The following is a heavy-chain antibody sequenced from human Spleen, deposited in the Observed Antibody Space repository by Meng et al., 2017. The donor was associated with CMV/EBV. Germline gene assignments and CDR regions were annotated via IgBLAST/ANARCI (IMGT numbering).Heavy chain of an antibody. Sequence: ASVKVSCKASGYTFANYGISWVRQAPGQGLEWMGWINPNSGDTNYAQKFQGRVTLTRDTSITTAYMELSRLTSVDTAVYFCARDYSWAVGWFDPWGQGTLVTVSS. CDR1: GYTFANYG. D-gene: IGHD5-18*01. CDR2: INPNSGDT. V-gene: IGHV1-2*02. CDR3: ARDYSWAVGWFDP. J-gene: IGHJ5*02.